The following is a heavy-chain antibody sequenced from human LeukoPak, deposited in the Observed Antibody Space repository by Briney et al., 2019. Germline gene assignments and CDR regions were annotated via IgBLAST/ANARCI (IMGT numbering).Heavy chain of an antibody. Sequence: SETLSLTCSVSGGSISGSSFYWGWIRQPPGKGLEWIGSIYHSGSTYYNPSLKSRVTISVDTSKNQFSLKVTSVTAADTAVYYCARDLDYYDSSGYPDAFDIWGQGTMVTVSS. V-gene: IGHV4-39*07. D-gene: IGHD3-22*01. J-gene: IGHJ3*02. CDR3: ARDLDYYDSSGYPDAFDI. CDR2: IYHSGST. CDR1: GGSISGSSFY.